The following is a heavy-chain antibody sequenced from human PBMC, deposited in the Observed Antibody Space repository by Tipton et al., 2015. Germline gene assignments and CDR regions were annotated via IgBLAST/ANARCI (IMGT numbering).Heavy chain of an antibody. D-gene: IGHD5-18*01. CDR3: ASPSAMVSFYYGLDV. CDR1: GYTFTTYY. Sequence: QSGAEVKKPGASVKISCKASGYTFTTYYMHWVRQAPGQGLEWMGIINPSTGSTRYAQKFQGRVTMTRDTSTSTVYMDLSSLRSADTAVYYCASPSAMVSFYYGLDVWGQGTTVTVSS. J-gene: IGHJ6*02. CDR2: INPSTGST. V-gene: IGHV1-46*01.